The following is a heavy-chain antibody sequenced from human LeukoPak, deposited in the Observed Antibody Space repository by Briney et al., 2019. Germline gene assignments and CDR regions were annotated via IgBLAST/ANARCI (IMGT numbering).Heavy chain of an antibody. CDR1: GGSFSGYY. V-gene: IGHV4-34*01. D-gene: IGHD4-23*01. J-gene: IGHJ6*02. Sequence: SETLSLTCAVYGGSFSGYYWSWIRQPPGKGLEWIGEINHSGSTNYNPSLKSRVTISVDTSKNQFSLKLSSVTAADTDVYYCTRGTVAYYCYYYGIDVSGQGTTVTVSS. CDR3: TRGTVAYYCYYYGIDV. CDR2: INHSGST.